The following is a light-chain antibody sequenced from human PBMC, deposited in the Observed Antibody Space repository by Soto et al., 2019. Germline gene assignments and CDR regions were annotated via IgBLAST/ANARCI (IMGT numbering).Light chain of an antibody. CDR1: QSVSSN. Sequence: EIVMTQSPATLSVSPGERATLSCRASQSVSSNLAWYQQKPGQAPRLLIYGASIRATGIPARFSGSGSGTEFTLTISSLQSEDFAVYYCQQYNNWLFTFGQGTRLEI. CDR2: GAS. CDR3: QQYNNWLFT. V-gene: IGKV3D-15*01. J-gene: IGKJ5*01.